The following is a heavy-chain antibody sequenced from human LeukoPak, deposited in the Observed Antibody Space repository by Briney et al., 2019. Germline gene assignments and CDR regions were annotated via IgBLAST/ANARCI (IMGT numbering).Heavy chain of an antibody. Sequence: GGSLRLSCAASGFTFSNHGMHWVRQAPGKGLEWVAVIWYDGSNKYYVDSVKGRFTISRDNSKNTLYLQMNSLRAEDTAVYYCAMYNSLSHLVYWGQGTLVTVSS. V-gene: IGHV3-33*01. CDR3: AMYNSLSHLVY. CDR1: GFTFSNHG. J-gene: IGHJ4*02. D-gene: IGHD2/OR15-2a*01. CDR2: IWYDGSNK.